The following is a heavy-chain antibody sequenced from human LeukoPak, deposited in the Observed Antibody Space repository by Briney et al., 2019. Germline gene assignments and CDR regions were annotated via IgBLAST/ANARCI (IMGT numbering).Heavy chain of an antibody. CDR3: ARGLRSGYPPDY. CDR2: INHSGST. V-gene: IGHV4-34*01. Sequence: SETLSLTCAVYGGSLSGYYWSWIRQPPGKGLEWIGEINHSGSTNYNPSLRSRVTISVDTSKNQFSLKLSSVTAADTAVYYCARGLRSGYPPDYWGQGTLVTVSS. D-gene: IGHD3-3*01. CDR1: GGSLSGYY. J-gene: IGHJ4*02.